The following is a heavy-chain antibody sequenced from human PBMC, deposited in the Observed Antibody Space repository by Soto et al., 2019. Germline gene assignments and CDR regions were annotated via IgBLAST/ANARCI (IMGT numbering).Heavy chain of an antibody. CDR1: GGGTFSSYV. V-gene: IGHV1-69*01. CDR2: IIPMFRPA. D-gene: IGHD4-17*01. CDR3: TGGSNDYGGPLDY. J-gene: IGHJ4*02. Sequence: QVQLVQSGAEVQKPGSSVKVSCKDSGGGTFSSYVISWVRQAPGQGLEWMGGIIPMFRPANYAQQFQGRVTITADGSTSTAYLEMSSLRSADTAVYYCTGGSNDYGGPLDYWGQGTLFTVSS.